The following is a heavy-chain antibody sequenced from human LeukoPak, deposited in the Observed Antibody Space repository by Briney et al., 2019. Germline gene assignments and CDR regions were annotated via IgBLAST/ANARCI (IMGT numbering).Heavy chain of an antibody. CDR2: ISGSGGST. V-gene: IGHV3-23*01. D-gene: IGHD2-2*01. CDR3: AKDRSCSGSSCNVGS. J-gene: IGHJ3*01. CDR1: GFTFSSFA. Sequence: PGGPLRLSCAASGFTFSSFAMSWVRQAPGKGLEWVSAISGSGGSTFYADSVKGRFTISRDNSKNTLFLQMSGLRAEDTAVYYCAKDRSCSGSSCNVGSWGQGTMVTVSS.